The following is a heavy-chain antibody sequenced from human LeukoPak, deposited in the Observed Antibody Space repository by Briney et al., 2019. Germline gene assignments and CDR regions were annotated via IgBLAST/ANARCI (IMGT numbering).Heavy chain of an antibody. CDR2: IYYSGST. Sequence: PSETLSLTCTVSGGSISSYYWSWIRQPPGKGLEWIGYIYYSGSTNYNPSLTSRVTISVDTSKNQFSLKLSSVTAADTAVYYCARGADGYNYPDAFDIWGQGTMVTVSS. D-gene: IGHD5-24*01. J-gene: IGHJ3*02. CDR3: ARGADGYNYPDAFDI. V-gene: IGHV4-59*01. CDR1: GGSISSYY.